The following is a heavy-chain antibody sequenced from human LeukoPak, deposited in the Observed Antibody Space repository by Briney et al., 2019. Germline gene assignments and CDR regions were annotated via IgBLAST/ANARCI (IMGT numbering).Heavy chain of an antibody. CDR1: GFTFSSYG. V-gene: IGHV3-30*18. D-gene: IGHD3-10*01. Sequence: GRSLRLSCAASGFTFSSYGMHWVRQAPGKGLEWVAVISYDGSNKYYADSVKGRFTISRDNSKNTLYLQMNGLRAEDTAVYYCAKALMNYYGSGSYHYWGQGTLVTVSS. J-gene: IGHJ4*02. CDR3: AKALMNYYGSGSYHY. CDR2: ISYDGSNK.